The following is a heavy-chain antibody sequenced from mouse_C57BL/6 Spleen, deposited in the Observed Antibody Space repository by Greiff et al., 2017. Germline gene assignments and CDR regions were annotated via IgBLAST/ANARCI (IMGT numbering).Heavy chain of an antibody. J-gene: IGHJ3*01. V-gene: IGHV3-6*01. CDR2: ISYDGSN. CDR1: GYSITSGYY. Sequence: EVQLQESGPGLVKPSQSLSLTCSVTGYSITSGYYWNWIRQFPGNKLEWMGYISYDGSNNYNPSLKNRISITRDTSKNQFFLKLNSVTTEDTATYYCARGGPAYDYDGAWFAYWGQGTLVTVSA. D-gene: IGHD2-4*01. CDR3: ARGGPAYDYDGAWFAY.